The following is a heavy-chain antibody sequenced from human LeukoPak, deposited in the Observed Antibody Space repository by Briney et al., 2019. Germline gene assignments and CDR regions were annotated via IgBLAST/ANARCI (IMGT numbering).Heavy chain of an antibody. CDR1: GGSFSGYY. D-gene: IGHD5-12*01. Sequence: SETLSLTCAVYGGSFSGYYWSWIRQPPGKGLEWIGEINHSGSTNYNPSLKSRVTISVDTSKNQFSLKLSSVTAADTAMYYCARPRGYSGYEWFNWFDPWGQGTLVTVSS. J-gene: IGHJ5*02. CDR2: INHSGST. CDR3: ARPRGYSGYEWFNWFDP. V-gene: IGHV4-34*01.